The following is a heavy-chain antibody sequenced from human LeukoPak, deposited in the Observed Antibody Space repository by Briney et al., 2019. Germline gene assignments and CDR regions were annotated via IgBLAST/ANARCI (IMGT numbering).Heavy chain of an antibody. V-gene: IGHV4-59*01. D-gene: IGHD5-24*01. CDR1: GGSISSYY. Sequence: SETLSLTCTVSGGSISSYYWSWIRQPPGKGLEWVGYIYYSGSTNYNPSLKSRVTISVDTSKNQFSLKLSSVTAADTAVYYCARDSLDGDGYNHGAFDIWGQGTMVTVSS. CDR3: ARDSLDGDGYNHGAFDI. J-gene: IGHJ3*02. CDR2: IYYSGST.